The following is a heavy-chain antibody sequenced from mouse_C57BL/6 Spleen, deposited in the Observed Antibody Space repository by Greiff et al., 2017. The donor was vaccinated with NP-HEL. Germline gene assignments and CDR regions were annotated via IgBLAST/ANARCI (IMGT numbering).Heavy chain of an antibody. Sequence: EVKLMESEGGLVQPGSSMKLSCTASGFTFSDYYMAWVRQVPEKGLEWVANINYDGSSTYYLDSLKSRFIISRDNAKNILYLQMSSLKSEDTATYYCARDHSNYDWYFDVWGTGTTVTVSS. CDR3: ARDHSNYDWYFDV. D-gene: IGHD2-5*01. J-gene: IGHJ1*03. CDR1: GFTFSDYY. CDR2: INYDGSST. V-gene: IGHV5-16*01.